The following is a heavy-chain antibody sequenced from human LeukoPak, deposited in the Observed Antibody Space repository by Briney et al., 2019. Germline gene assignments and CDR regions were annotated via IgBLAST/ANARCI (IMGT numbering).Heavy chain of an antibody. CDR2: IFHSGRT. CDR1: GGSFSSFF. Sequence: PSETLSLTCTVSGGSFSSFFWNCIRQPPGKGLEWIGFIFHSGRTDYNPSLKSRATISVDTSKNQFSLRLTSVTAADTAVYDCARVGGDAVHGFNIGFGYFDCWGQGVLVTVSS. V-gene: IGHV4-59*01. CDR3: ARVGGDAVHGFNIGFGYFDC. D-gene: IGHD5-24*01. J-gene: IGHJ4*02.